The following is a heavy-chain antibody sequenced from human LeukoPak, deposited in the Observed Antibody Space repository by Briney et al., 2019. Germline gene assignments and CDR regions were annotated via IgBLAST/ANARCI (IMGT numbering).Heavy chain of an antibody. J-gene: IGHJ5*02. CDR3: ARGTLRCFDWFLPRVWFDP. CDR2: INHSGST. V-gene: IGHV4-34*01. D-gene: IGHD3-9*01. Sequence: SETLSLTCAVYGGSFSGYYWSWIRQPPGKGLEWIGEINHSGSTNYNPSLKSRVTISVDTSKNQFSLKLSSVTAADTAVYYCARGTLRCFDWFLPRVWFDPWGQGTLVTISS. CDR1: GGSFSGYY.